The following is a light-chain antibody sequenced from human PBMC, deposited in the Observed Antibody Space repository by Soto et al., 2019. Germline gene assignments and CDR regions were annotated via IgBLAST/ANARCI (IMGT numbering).Light chain of an antibody. Sequence: QSVLTQPASVSGSPGQSITISCTGTRSDVGGYNYVSWYQQHPGKAPKLMIYEVSNRPSGVSNRFSGSKSGNTASLTISGLQAEDEADYYCSSYTSRLVVFGGGTKLTVL. CDR2: EVS. J-gene: IGLJ2*01. V-gene: IGLV2-14*01. CDR3: SSYTSRLVV. CDR1: RSDVGGYNY.